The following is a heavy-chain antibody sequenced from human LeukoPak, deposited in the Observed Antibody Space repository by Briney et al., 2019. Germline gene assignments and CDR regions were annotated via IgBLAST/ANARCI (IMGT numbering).Heavy chain of an antibody. V-gene: IGHV4-59*01. D-gene: IGHD5-18*01. CDR1: GGSMSNYY. CDR2: IYHIGNT. Sequence: SETLSLTCTVSGGSMSNYYWSWIRQPPGKGLEWIGYIYHIGNTNYNPSLERRLTISIDKSNNQFSLGLSSVTAADTAIYYCARAWGYSYGPDYWGQGTLAIVSS. J-gene: IGHJ4*02. CDR3: ARAWGYSYGPDY.